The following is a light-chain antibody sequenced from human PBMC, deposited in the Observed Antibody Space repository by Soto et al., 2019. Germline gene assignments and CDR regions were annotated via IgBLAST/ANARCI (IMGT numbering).Light chain of an antibody. CDR1: QSVSSSY. CDR3: QQYGSSPQT. J-gene: IGKJ1*01. V-gene: IGKV3-20*01. CDR2: DAS. Sequence: EIVLTQSPGTLSSSPGERATLSCRASQSVSSSYFAWYQQKPGQAPRLLIYDASNRATGISDRFSGSGSGTDFTLTISRLEPEDFAVYYCQQYGSSPQTFGQGTKVDI.